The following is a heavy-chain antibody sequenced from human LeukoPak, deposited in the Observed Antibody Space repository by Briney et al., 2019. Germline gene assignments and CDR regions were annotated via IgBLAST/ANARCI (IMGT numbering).Heavy chain of an antibody. J-gene: IGHJ5*02. CDR2: VFHTGDS. Sequence: SETLSLTCAVSGDSVSFSFWSWIRQPPGKGLEWIGYVFHTGDSNCNPSLKRRVTMSLDTSKNQLSLRLTSVTAADTAVYYCARHPFATPFDRWGRGTLVTVSS. CDR1: GDSVSFSF. D-gene: IGHD2-15*01. V-gene: IGHV4-59*08. CDR3: ARHPFATPFDR.